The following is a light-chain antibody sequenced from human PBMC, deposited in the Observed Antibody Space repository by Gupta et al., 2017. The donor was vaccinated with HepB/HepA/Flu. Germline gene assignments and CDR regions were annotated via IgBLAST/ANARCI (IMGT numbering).Light chain of an antibody. CDR1: QSISSY. V-gene: IGKV1-39*01. CDR3: QQSYSTPYT. J-gene: IGKJ2*01. CDR2: AAS. Sequence: DIQLTQPPSSLFAAAGDRVTITCRASQSISSYLNWYQQKPGKAPKLLIYAASSLQSGVPSRFSGSGSGTDFTLTISSLQPEDFATYYCQQSYSTPYTFGQGTKLEIK.